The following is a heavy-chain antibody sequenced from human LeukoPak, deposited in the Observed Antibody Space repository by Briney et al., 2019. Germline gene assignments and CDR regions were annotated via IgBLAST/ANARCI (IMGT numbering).Heavy chain of an antibody. D-gene: IGHD6-13*01. CDR3: AKVMPAAESFDY. CDR1: GFTVSSIY. CDR2: IYSGGST. V-gene: IGHV3-66*01. J-gene: IGHJ4*02. Sequence: SGGSLRLSCAASGFTVSSIYMSWVRQAPGKGLEWVSIIYSGGSTYYADSVKGRFTISRDNSKNTLYLQMNSLRAEDTAVYYCAKVMPAAESFDYWGQGTLVTVSS.